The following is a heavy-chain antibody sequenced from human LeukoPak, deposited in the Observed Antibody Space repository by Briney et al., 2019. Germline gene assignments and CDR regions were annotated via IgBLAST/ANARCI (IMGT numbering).Heavy chain of an antibody. V-gene: IGHV3-66*03. J-gene: IGHJ5*02. CDR3: ARDRAANQDWVEFDP. CDR1: GFRLSDYY. CDR2: IRDSGEA. Sequence: PGGSLRLSCAVSGFRLSDYYMSWVRQAPGKGLEWVGLIRDSGEAFYADFARGRFAISRDESENTLYLQMNSLRVEDTAVYFCARDRAANQDWVEFDPWGQGTPVIVSS. D-gene: IGHD3/OR15-3a*01.